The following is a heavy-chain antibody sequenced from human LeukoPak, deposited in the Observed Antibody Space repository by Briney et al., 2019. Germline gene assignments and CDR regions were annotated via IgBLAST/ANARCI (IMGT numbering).Heavy chain of an antibody. D-gene: IGHD3-3*01. J-gene: IGHJ5*02. V-gene: IGHV4-59*01. CDR3: ARARAEWLNNWFDP. CDR1: GGSLSSYY. CDR2: IYYSGST. Sequence: SGTLSLTCSVSGGSLSSYYWSWIRQPPGKGLEWIGCIYYSGSTNYNPSLKSRVTISVDTSKNQFSLKLSSVTASDTAVYYCARARAEWLNNWFDPWGQGTLVTVSS.